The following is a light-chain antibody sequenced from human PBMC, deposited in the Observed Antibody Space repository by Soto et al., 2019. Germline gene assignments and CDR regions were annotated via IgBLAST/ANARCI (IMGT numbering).Light chain of an antibody. V-gene: IGKV3-15*01. CDR1: QSVSSN. Sequence: EIVMTQSPATLSVSPGERATLSCRASQSVSSNLAWYQQRPGQAPRLLIYDASTRATGIPARFSGSGSGTEFTLTISSLQSEDFAVYYCQQYNNWPPWTFGQGT. J-gene: IGKJ1*01. CDR3: QQYNNWPPWT. CDR2: DAS.